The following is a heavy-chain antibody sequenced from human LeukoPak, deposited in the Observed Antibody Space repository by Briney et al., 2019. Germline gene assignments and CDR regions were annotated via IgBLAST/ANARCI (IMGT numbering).Heavy chain of an antibody. CDR2: ISAYNGNT. D-gene: IGHD1-26*01. CDR1: GYTFTSYG. CDR3: ARDQTIVGATYFDY. J-gene: IGHJ4*02. V-gene: IGHV1-18*01. Sequence: ASVKVSCKASGYTFTSYGISWVRQAPGQGLEWMGWISAYNGNTNYAQKLQGRVTMTTDTSTSTAYMELRSLRSDDTAVYYCARDQTIVGATYFDYWGQGTLVTVSS.